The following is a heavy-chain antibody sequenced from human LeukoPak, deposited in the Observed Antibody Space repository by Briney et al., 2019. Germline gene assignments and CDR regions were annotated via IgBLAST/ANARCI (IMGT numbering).Heavy chain of an antibody. V-gene: IGHV1-18*04. CDR3: ARDDIVVVPAAMGFDY. CDR2: ISANNGNT. CDR1: GYTFTSYG. Sequence: ASVKVSCKASGYTFTSYGISWVRQAPGQGLEWMGWISANNGNTNYAQKLQGRVTMTTDTSTSTAYMELRSLRSDDAAVYYCARDDIVVVPAAMGFDYWGQGTLVTVSS. D-gene: IGHD2-2*01. J-gene: IGHJ4*02.